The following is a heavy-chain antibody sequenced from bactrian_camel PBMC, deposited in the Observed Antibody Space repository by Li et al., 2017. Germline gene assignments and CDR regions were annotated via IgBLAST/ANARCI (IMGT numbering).Heavy chain of an antibody. D-gene: IGHD5*01. J-gene: IGHJ4*01. CDR1: GYSYQTYC. V-gene: IGHV3S6*01. CDR3: AVLSQFNHCRGVLVGIWQQYAS. Sequence: HVQLVESGGGSVQTGGTLKLSCADSGYSYQTYCMGWFRQAPGKEREGVAGIYFGDNSIYYADSVKGRFAASQANDKKTITLQMNSLKPEDTAMYYCAVLSQFNHCRGVLVGIWQQYASWGQGTQVTVS. CDR2: IYFGDNSI.